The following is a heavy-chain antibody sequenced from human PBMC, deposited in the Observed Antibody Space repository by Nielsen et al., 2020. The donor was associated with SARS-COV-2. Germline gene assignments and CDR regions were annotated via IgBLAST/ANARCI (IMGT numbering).Heavy chain of an antibody. J-gene: IGHJ4*02. V-gene: IGHV3-7*03. CDR3: ARVPVLMIVVVIGDYYFDY. Sequence: GESLKISCAASGFTFSSYWMSWVRQAPGKGLEWVANIKQDGSEKYYVDSVKGRFTISRDNAKNSLYLQMNSPRAEDTAVYYCARVPVLMIVVVIGDYYFDYWGQGTLVTVSS. CDR1: GFTFSSYW. D-gene: IGHD3-22*01. CDR2: IKQDGSEK.